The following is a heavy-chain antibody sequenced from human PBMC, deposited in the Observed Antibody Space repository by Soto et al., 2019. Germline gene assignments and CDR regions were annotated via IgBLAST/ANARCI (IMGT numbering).Heavy chain of an antibody. Sequence: GGSLRLSCAASGFTFSNAWMNWVRQAPGKGLEWVGRIKSKTDGGTTDYAAPVKGRFTISRDDSKNTLYLQMNSLKTEDTAVYYCTTDSKTSGSYYLSVPDVWGQGTTVTVSS. J-gene: IGHJ6*02. D-gene: IGHD1-26*01. V-gene: IGHV3-15*07. CDR2: IKSKTDGGTT. CDR3: TTDSKTSGSYYLSVPDV. CDR1: GFTFSNAW.